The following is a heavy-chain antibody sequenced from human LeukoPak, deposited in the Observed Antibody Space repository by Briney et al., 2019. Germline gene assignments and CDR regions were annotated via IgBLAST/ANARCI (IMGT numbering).Heavy chain of an antibody. D-gene: IGHD3-10*01. CDR3: AKMGFSYYMDV. J-gene: IGHJ6*03. Sequence: GGSLRLSCTVSGFTVSSNSMSWVRQAPGKGLEWVSFIYSDNTHYSDSVKGRFTISRDNSKNTLYLQMNRLRPEDTAVYYCAKMGFSYYMDVWGKGATVIIPS. CDR1: GFTVSSNS. CDR2: IYSDNT. V-gene: IGHV3-66*03.